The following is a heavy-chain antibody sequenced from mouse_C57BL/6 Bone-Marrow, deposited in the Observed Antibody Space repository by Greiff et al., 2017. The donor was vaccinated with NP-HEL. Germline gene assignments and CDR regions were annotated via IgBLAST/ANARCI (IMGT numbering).Heavy chain of an antibody. CDR3: ARRGGNYVSYWYFDV. D-gene: IGHD2-1*01. CDR2: IDPANGNT. Sequence: DVKLLESVAELVRPGASVKLSCTASGFNIKNTYMPWVKQRPEQGLEWIGRIDPANGNTKYAPKFQGKATITADTSSNTAYLQLSSLTSEDTAIYYCARRGGNYVSYWYFDVWGTGTTVTVSS. V-gene: IGHV14-3*01. J-gene: IGHJ1*03. CDR1: GFNIKNTY.